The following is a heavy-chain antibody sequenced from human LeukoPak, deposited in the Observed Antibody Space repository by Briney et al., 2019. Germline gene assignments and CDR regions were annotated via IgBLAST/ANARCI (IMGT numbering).Heavy chain of an antibody. Sequence: SETLSLTCTVSGGSISSSSYYWGWIRQPPGKGLEWIGSIYYSGSTYYNPSLKSRVTISVDTSKNQFSLRLSSVTAADTAVYYCAREVDAAAAYNWFDPWGQGTLVTVSS. CDR2: IYYSGST. D-gene: IGHD2-2*01. CDR1: GGSISSSSYY. V-gene: IGHV4-39*07. CDR3: AREVDAAAAYNWFDP. J-gene: IGHJ5*02.